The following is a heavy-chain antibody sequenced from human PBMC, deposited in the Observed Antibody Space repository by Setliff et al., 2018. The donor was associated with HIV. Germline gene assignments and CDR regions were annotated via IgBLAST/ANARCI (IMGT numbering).Heavy chain of an antibody. CDR3: ARLIGYDFWIGHSNCSDP. Sequence: SVKVSCKASGDTFRSYAIGWVRQAPGQGLEWMGRIVPKLGITNYAQKFQTIVTFSADYFRTTAYLEMTTLRSEDTAVYYCARLIGYDFWIGHSNCSDPWGQGTLVTVSS. CDR2: IVPKLGIT. V-gene: IGHV1-69*04. D-gene: IGHD3-3*01. CDR1: GDTFRSYA. J-gene: IGHJ5*02.